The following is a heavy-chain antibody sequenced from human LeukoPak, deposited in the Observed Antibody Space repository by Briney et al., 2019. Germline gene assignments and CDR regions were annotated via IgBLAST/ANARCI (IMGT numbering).Heavy chain of an antibody. J-gene: IGHJ4*02. CDR2: IYYSGST. D-gene: IGHD6-13*01. Sequence: SETLSLTCTVSGGSISSYSWSWIRQPPGKGLEWIGYIYYSGSTNYNPSLKSRLTISVDTSKNQFSLNLSSVTAADTAVYYCARFSSSSSYFDYWGQGTLVTVSS. CDR1: GGSISSYS. V-gene: IGHV4-59*08. CDR3: ARFSSSSSYFDY.